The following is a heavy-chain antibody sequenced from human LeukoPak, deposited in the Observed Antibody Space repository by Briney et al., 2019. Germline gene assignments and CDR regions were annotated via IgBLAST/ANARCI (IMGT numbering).Heavy chain of an antibody. CDR1: GGSISSYY. Sequence: SETLSPTCTVSGGSISSYYWNWIRQPPGEGLEWIGYMYYSGSTNYNPSLKSRVTISVDTSKNQFSLKLNSVTAADTAVYYCARSLQYNNNNYFYYGMDVWGQGTTVTVSS. CDR2: MYYSGST. CDR3: ARSLQYNNNNYFYYGMDV. V-gene: IGHV4-59*01. J-gene: IGHJ6*02. D-gene: IGHD3-10*01.